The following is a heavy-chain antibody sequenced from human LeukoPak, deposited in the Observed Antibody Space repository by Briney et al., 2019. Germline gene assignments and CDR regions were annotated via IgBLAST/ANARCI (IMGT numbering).Heavy chain of an antibody. J-gene: IGHJ5*02. V-gene: IGHV3-23*01. CDR3: AKDGDIWLGDLNWFDP. D-gene: IGHD3-10*01. CDR2: ISGGGGNT. Sequence: QPGGSLRLSCAASGFTFTSYALSWVRQAPGKGLEWVSTISGGGGNTYYADSVKGRFTISRDISKNMLYLQMNSLRAEDTAVYYCAKDGDIWLGDLNWFDPWGQGTLVTVSS. CDR1: GFTFTSYA.